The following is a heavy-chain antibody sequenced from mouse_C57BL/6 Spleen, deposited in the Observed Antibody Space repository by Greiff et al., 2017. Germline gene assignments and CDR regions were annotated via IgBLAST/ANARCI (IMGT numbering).Heavy chain of an antibody. V-gene: IGHV1-62-2*01. CDR1: GYTFTEYT. Sequence: VQLQQSGAELVKPGASVKLSCKASGYTFTEYTIHWVKQRSGQGLEWIGWFYPGSGSIKYNEKFKDKATLTADKSSSTVYMELSRLTSEDSAVYFCARHEAYYSNRRFYFDDWGKGTTLTVSS. CDR2: FYPGSGSI. CDR3: ARHEAYYSNRRFYFDD. D-gene: IGHD2-5*01. J-gene: IGHJ2*01.